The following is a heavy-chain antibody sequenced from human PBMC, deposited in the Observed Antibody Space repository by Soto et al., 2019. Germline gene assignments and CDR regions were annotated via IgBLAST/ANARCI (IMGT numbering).Heavy chain of an antibody. CDR1: GFTFSSYG. Sequence: PGGSLRLSCAASGFTFSSYGMHWVRQAPGKGLEWVAVISYDGSNKYYADSVKGRFTISRDNSKNTLYLQMNSLRAEDTAVYYCAKDPGRGPRGGSYYYYYGMGGWGQGTTVTVSS. J-gene: IGHJ6*02. V-gene: IGHV3-30*18. D-gene: IGHD3-10*01. CDR3: AKDPGRGPRGGSYYYYYGMGG. CDR2: ISYDGSNK.